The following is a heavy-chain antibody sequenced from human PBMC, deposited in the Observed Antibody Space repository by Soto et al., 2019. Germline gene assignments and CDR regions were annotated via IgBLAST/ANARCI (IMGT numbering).Heavy chain of an antibody. Sequence: SVKVSCKASGGTFSSYAISWVRQAPGQGLEWMGGIIPIFGTANYAQKFQGRVTITADESTSTAYMELSSLRSEDTAVYYCARGPPGHYDSRAPFDYWGQGTLVTVSS. J-gene: IGHJ4*02. V-gene: IGHV1-69*13. CDR1: GGTFSSYA. CDR2: IIPIFGTA. D-gene: IGHD3-22*01. CDR3: ARGPPGHYDSRAPFDY.